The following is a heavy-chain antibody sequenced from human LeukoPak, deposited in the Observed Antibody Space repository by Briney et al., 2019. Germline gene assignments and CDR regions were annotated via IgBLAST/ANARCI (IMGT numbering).Heavy chain of an antibody. V-gene: IGHV4-34*01. D-gene: IGHD4-17*01. CDR1: GGSFSGYY. CDR3: ARHPDYGDYQIDY. Sequence: PSETLSLTCAVYGGSFSGYYWSWIRQPPGKGLEWIGEINHSGSTNYNPSLKSRVTISVDTSKNQFSLKLSSVTAADTAVYYCARHPDYGDYQIDYWGQGTLVTVSS. J-gene: IGHJ4*02. CDR2: INHSGST.